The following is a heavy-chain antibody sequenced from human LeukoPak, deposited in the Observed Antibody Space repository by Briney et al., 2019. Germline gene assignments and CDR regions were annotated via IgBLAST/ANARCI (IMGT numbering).Heavy chain of an antibody. CDR1: GFTFSSYA. CDR3: AKDIVRQPSYYYYGMDV. Sequence: PGGSLRLSCAASGFTFSSYAMHWVRQAPGKGLEWVAVISYDGSNKYYADSVKGRFTISRDNSKNTLYLQMNSLRAEDTAVYYCAKDIVRQPSYYYYGMDVWGQGTTVTVSS. D-gene: IGHD3-16*02. V-gene: IGHV3-30-3*01. CDR2: ISYDGSNK. J-gene: IGHJ6*02.